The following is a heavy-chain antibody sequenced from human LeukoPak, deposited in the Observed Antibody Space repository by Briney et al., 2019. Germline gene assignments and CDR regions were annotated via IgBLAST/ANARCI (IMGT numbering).Heavy chain of an antibody. CDR2: ISYDGSNK. CDR1: GFTFSSYA. Sequence: GGSLRLSCAASGFTFSSYAMHWVRQAPGKGLEWVAVISYDGSNKYYADSVKGRFTISRDNSKNTLYLQMNSLRAEDTAVYYCARDSRYGSGMYYYMDVWGKGTTVTVSS. J-gene: IGHJ6*03. CDR3: ARDSRYGSGMYYYMDV. V-gene: IGHV3-30*01. D-gene: IGHD3-10*01.